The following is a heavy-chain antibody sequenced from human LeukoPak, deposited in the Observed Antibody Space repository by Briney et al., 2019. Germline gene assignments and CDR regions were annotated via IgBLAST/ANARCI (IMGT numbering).Heavy chain of an antibody. D-gene: IGHD6-6*01. CDR2: ISGNSSTI. V-gene: IGHV3-48*01. CDR3: AKEGLNIATRDFFDS. Sequence: PGGSLRLSCAASGFTFSSYCMTWVRQAPGKGLEWVSYISGNSSTIYYADSVKGRFTISRDNSKNTLYLQMNSLRAEDTAVYYCAKEGLNIATRDFFDSWGQGTLVTVSS. CDR1: GFTFSSYC. J-gene: IGHJ4*02.